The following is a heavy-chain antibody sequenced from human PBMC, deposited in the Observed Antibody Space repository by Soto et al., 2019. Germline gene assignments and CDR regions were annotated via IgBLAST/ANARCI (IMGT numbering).Heavy chain of an antibody. D-gene: IGHD6-19*01. J-gene: IGHJ4*02. CDR2: INHSGST. CDR1: GGSFSGYY. CDR3: ARLRPGIAVAGTDFDY. Sequence: QVQLQQWGAGLLKPSETLSLTCAVYGGSFSGYYWSWIRQPPGKGLEWIGEINHSGSTNYNPSLKSRVPISVDTSKNQFSLQLSSVTAADTAVYYCARLRPGIAVAGTDFDYWGQGTLVTVSS. V-gene: IGHV4-34*01.